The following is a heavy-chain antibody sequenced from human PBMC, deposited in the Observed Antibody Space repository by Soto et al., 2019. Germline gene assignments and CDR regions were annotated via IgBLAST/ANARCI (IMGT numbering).Heavy chain of an antibody. CDR1: GFTFSSYA. Sequence: EVQLLESGGGLVQPGGSLRLSCAASGFTFSSYAMSWVRQAPGKGLEWVSAISGSGGSTYYADSVKGRFTISRDNSKNTLYLQMNSLRAEDTAVYYCAKASGYSSGWYPWYFDLWGRGTLVTVSS. V-gene: IGHV3-23*01. D-gene: IGHD6-19*01. CDR3: AKASGYSSGWYPWYFDL. CDR2: ISGSGGST. J-gene: IGHJ2*01.